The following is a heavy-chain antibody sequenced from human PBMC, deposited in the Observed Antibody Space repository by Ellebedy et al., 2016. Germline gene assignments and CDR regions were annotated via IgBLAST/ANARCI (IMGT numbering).Heavy chain of an antibody. CDR1: GASISSYH. J-gene: IGHJ6*02. V-gene: IGHV4-59*08. CDR2: MYYSANT. Sequence: SETLSLXXTVSGASISSYHWTWFRQPPGKGLEWIGYMYYSANTNYNPSLKSRVTMSGDTSKNQISLKLTSVTAADTAVYYCVRGWWYTGGSDGVDLWGQGTTVTVSS. D-gene: IGHD6-19*01. CDR3: VRGWWYTGGSDGVDL.